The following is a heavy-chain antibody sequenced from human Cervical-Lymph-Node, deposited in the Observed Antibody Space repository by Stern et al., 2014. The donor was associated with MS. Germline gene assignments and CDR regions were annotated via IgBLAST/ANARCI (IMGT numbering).Heavy chain of an antibody. V-gene: IGHV1-2*02. CDR3: ARGRYYDGSGYYLPY. D-gene: IGHD3-22*01. CDR1: GYTFTAFY. CDR2: INPNSGGT. J-gene: IGHJ4*02. Sequence: QVQLLQPGAEVMKPGASVKVSCEASGYTFTAFYLPWLLQAPGQGLEWMGWINPNSGGTNYAQKFQVRVAMTRDTAISTAYLELSSLRSDDTAVYYCARGRYYDGSGYYLPYWGQGAVVTVSS.